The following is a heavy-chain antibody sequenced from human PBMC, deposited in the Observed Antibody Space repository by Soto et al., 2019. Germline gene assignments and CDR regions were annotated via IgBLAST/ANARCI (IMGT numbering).Heavy chain of an antibody. CDR2: IYYSGST. CDR1: SGSISFYY. D-gene: IGHD6-19*01. V-gene: IGHV4-59*04. J-gene: IGHJ6*02. CDR3: ARLPGQWLVGYYGMDV. Sequence: PSETLSLTCTVSSGSISFYYWSWIRQPPGKGLEWIGYIYYSGSTYYNPSLKSRVTISVDTSKNQFSLKLSSVTAADTAVYYCARLPGQWLVGYYGMDVWGQGTTVTVSS.